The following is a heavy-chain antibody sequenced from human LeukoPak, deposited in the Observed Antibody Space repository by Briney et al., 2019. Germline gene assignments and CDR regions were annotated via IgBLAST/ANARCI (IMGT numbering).Heavy chain of an antibody. CDR3: ARALRGNHRVSFPEFDF. J-gene: IGHJ4*02. D-gene: IGHD1-14*01. CDR1: GYTFNTYA. Sequence: GASVKVSCKASGYTFNTYAITWVRQAPGQGLEWMGWIRTYNGETHYAEKLQGRVTMTTDTSTNTAYMELRSLTSDDTAVYYCARALRGNHRVSFPEFDFWGQGTLVTVSS. V-gene: IGHV1-18*01. CDR2: IRTYNGET.